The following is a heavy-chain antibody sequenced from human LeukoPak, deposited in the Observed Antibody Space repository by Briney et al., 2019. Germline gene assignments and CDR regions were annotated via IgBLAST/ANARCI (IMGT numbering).Heavy chain of an antibody. CDR2: ISASGNSP. CDR3: AKAITMIVVVNDAFDI. D-gene: IGHD3-22*01. Sequence: GGSLRLSCAASGFTFSNFAMSWVRQAPGKGLEWVSGISASGNSPYYADSVKGRFIISRDNSKNTVFLQMNSLRAEDTAVYYCAKAITMIVVVNDAFDIWGQGTMVTVSS. CDR1: GFTFSNFA. J-gene: IGHJ3*02. V-gene: IGHV3-23*01.